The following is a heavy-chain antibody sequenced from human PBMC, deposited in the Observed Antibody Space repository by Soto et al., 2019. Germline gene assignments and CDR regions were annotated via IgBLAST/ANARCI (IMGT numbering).Heavy chain of an antibody. D-gene: IGHD1-26*01. CDR2: INPNSGDT. Sequence: QVQLVQSGAEVKKPGASVKVSCRASGYTFTGYRIHWVRQAPGQGLEWMGWINPNSGDTKQIEKFQGRVTMTRDTSISTAYMDLSSLNSDDTAVDYCVRLVGSLWGQGTLVPVSS. V-gene: IGHV1-2*02. J-gene: IGHJ4*02. CDR3: VRLVGSL. CDR1: GYTFTGYR.